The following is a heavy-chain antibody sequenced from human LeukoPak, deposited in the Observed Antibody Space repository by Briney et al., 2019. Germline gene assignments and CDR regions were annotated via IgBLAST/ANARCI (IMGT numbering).Heavy chain of an antibody. CDR1: GYTFTGYY. CDR2: INPNSGGT. V-gene: IGHV1-2*02. D-gene: IGHD2-2*01. Sequence: GASVKVSCKASGYTFTGYYMHWVRQAPGQGLEWMGWINPNSGGTNYAQKFQGRVTMTRDTSISTAYMELSRLRSDDTAVYYCARDRTVVVPYYYYGMDVWGQGTTVTVSS. J-gene: IGHJ6*02. CDR3: ARDRTVVVPYYYYGMDV.